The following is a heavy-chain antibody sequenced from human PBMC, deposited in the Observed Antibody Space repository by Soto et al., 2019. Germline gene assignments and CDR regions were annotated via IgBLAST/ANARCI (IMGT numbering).Heavy chain of an antibody. J-gene: IGHJ4*02. CDR1: GFSLTTSGVG. Sequence: QVTLKESGPTLVKPTQTLTLTCTFSGFSLTTSGVGVGWISQPPGKALEWLALIFLDDEKRYNPSLNHRLTITKDTSKNQVVLTMTNMDPVDTATYYCSHSVLRYFDYWGQGALVTVSS. D-gene: IGHD4-17*01. CDR3: SHSVLRYFDY. CDR2: IFLDDEK. V-gene: IGHV2-5*02.